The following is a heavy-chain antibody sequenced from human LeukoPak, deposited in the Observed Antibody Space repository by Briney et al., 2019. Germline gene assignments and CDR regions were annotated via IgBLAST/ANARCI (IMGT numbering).Heavy chain of an antibody. CDR3: ARHFTGPGTYTPYFGMDV. CDR2: VYYSGST. J-gene: IGHJ6*02. Sequence: SETLSLTCTVSGSSIRSYYCSWIRQPPGKGLEWVGYVYYSGSTSYNPSLKSRVTISVDASKNQFSLKLSSVTAADTAVYYCARHFTGPGTYTPYFGMDVWGQGTTVTVSS. V-gene: IGHV4-59*08. D-gene: IGHD3-16*01. CDR1: GSSIRSYY.